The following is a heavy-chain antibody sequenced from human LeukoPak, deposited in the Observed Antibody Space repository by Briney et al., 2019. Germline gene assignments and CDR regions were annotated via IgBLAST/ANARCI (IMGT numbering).Heavy chain of an antibody. V-gene: IGHV3-23*01. J-gene: IGHJ4*02. CDR3: AKGHHYDFWSGYYLFDY. CDR2: ISGSGGST. CDR1: GFTFSSYA. Sequence: GSLRLSCAASGFTFSSYAMSWVRQAPGKGQEWVSTISGSGGSTNYADSVKGRFTISRDKSKNTLYLQMNSLRAEDTAVYYCAKGHHYDFWSGYYLFDYWGQGTLVTVSS. D-gene: IGHD3-3*01.